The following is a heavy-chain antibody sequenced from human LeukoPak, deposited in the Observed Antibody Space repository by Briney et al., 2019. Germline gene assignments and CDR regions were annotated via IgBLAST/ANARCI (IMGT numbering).Heavy chain of an antibody. V-gene: IGHV3-30*18. D-gene: IGHD6-19*01. CDR1: GFTFSNYG. CDR2: ISYDGSNK. CDR3: AKDLLLGAVAGRLEIDY. Sequence: PGGSLRLSCAASGFTFSNYGIHWVRQAPGKGLEWVALISYDGSNKYYADSVKGRFTISRDTSKNTLYLQMNSLRAEDTAVYYCAKDLLLGAVAGRLEIDYWGQGTLVTVSS. J-gene: IGHJ4*02.